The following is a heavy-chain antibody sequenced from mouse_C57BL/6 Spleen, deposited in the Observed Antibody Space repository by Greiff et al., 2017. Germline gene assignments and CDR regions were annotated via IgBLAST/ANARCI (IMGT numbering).Heavy chain of an antibody. CDR1: GYTFTSYW. Sequence: VQLQQPGAELVRPGSSVKLSCKASGYTFTSYWMHWVKQRPIQGLEWIGNIDPSDSETHYNQKFKDKATLTVDKSSSTAYMQLSSLTSEDSAVYYCARRDTKIYYGNSYYFDYWGQGTTLTVSS. J-gene: IGHJ2*01. CDR2: IDPSDSET. D-gene: IGHD2-1*01. CDR3: ARRDTKIYYGNSYYFDY. V-gene: IGHV1-52*01.